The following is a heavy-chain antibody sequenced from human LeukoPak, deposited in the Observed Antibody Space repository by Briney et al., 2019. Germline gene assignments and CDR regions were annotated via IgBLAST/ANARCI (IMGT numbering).Heavy chain of an antibody. Sequence: ASVKVSCKASGYTFTSYAMHWVRQAPGQRLEWMGWINAGNGNTKYSQKSQGRVTITRDTSASTAYMELSSLRSEDTAVYYCARGAGITMVRGVELGMDVWGQGTTVTVSS. J-gene: IGHJ6*02. CDR3: ARGAGITMVRGVELGMDV. CDR1: GYTFTSYA. D-gene: IGHD3-10*01. CDR2: INAGNGNT. V-gene: IGHV1-3*01.